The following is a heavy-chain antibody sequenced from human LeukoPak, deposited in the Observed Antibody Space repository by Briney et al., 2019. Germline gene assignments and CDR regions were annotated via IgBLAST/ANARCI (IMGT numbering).Heavy chain of an antibody. CDR2: IKSDGMTT. D-gene: IGHD6-19*01. J-gene: IGHJ4*02. CDR1: GFPFNSYW. V-gene: IGHV3-74*01. CDR3: ARVGAVAGTLDS. Sequence: GGSLRLSCAASGFPFNSYWMLWVRQAPGKGLVWVSRIKSDGMTTNYADSVKGRFTISRDNAKNTLHLQMNSLRAEDTAVYYCARVGAVAGTLDSWGQGTQVTVSS.